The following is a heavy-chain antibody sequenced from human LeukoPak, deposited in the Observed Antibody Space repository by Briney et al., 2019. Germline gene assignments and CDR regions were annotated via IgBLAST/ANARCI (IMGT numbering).Heavy chain of an antibody. J-gene: IGHJ3*02. V-gene: IGHV1-2*02. CDR3: ARDPLVGDAFDI. Sequence: ASVKVSCKASGYTLTGYYMHWVRQAPGQGLEWMGWINPNSGGTNYAQKFQGRVTMTRDTSISTAYMELSRLRSDDTAVYYCARDPLVGDAFDIWGQGTMVTVSS. D-gene: IGHD1-26*01. CDR2: INPNSGGT. CDR1: GYTLTGYY.